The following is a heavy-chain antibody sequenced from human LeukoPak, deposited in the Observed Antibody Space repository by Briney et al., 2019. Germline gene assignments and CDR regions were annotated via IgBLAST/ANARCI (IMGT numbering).Heavy chain of an antibody. CDR3: ARVGGITMIVVLITDAFDI. CDR1: GGSISSYY. D-gene: IGHD3-22*01. CDR2: IYTSGTT. Sequence: SETLSLTCTVAGGSISSYYWSWIRQPAGKGLEWIGRIYTSGTTHYNPSLKSRVTISVDTSKNQFSLKLRSVTAADTAVYYCARVGGITMIVVLITDAFDIWGQGTMVTVSS. J-gene: IGHJ3*02. V-gene: IGHV4-4*07.